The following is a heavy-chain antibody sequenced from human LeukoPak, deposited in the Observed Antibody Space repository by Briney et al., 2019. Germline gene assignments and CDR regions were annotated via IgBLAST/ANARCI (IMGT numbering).Heavy chain of an antibody. J-gene: IGHJ4*02. CDR1: GGSISSYY. V-gene: IGHV4-4*07. CDR2: IYTSGST. Sequence: SETLSLTRTVSGGSISSYYWSWIRQPAGKGLEWIGRIYTSGSTNYNPSLKSRVTMSVDTSKNQFPLKLSSVTAADTAVYYCARDGDSGSYIDYWGQGTLVTVSS. D-gene: IGHD1-26*01. CDR3: ARDGDSGSYIDY.